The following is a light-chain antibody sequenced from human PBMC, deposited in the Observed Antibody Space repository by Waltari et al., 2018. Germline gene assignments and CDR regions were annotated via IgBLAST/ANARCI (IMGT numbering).Light chain of an antibody. CDR2: STT. V-gene: IGLV1-44*01. CDR1: IYTIGIQT. CDR3: GAWDDGVKEWV. J-gene: IGLJ3*02. Sequence: QAVLTQPPSASGTPGRRVTLSCSAPIYTIGIQTVNWYHQFPGSAPKLLIFSTTQRPSGVPDRFSASKSGTSASLAINGLQAADEADYYCGAWDDGVKEWVFGGGTKLTVL.